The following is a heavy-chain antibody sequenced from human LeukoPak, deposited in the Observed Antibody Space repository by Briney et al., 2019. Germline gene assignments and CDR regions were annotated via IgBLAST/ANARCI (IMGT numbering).Heavy chain of an antibody. J-gene: IGHJ5*02. D-gene: IGHD3-10*01. CDR2: IYPGDSDT. V-gene: IGHV5-51*01. Sequence: GASVKVSCKASGYTFTSYGISWVRQAPGQGLEWMGIIYPGDSDTRYSPSFQGQVTISADKSISTAYLQWSSLKASDTAMYYCARQLYGSETNWFDPWGQGTLVTVSS. CDR1: GYTFTSYG. CDR3: ARQLYGSETNWFDP.